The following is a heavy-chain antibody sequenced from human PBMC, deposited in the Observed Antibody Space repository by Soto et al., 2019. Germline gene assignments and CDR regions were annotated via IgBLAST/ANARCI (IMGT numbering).Heavy chain of an antibody. V-gene: IGHV4-34*01. CDR2: INHSGST. CDR1: GGSFSGYY. J-gene: IGHJ4*02. D-gene: IGHD3-3*01. Sequence: QVQLQQWGAGLLKPSETLSLTCAVYGGSFSGYYWSWIRQPPGKGLEWIGEINHSGSTNYNPSLKSGVTISVDTSKNQCSLDLSSVTAADTAVYYCASLYYDFCSGRSSYDCWGRRTPVIVSS. CDR3: ASLYYDFCSGRSSYDC.